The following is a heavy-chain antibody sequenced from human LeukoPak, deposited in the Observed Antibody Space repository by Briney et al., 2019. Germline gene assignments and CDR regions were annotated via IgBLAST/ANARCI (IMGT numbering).Heavy chain of an antibody. CDR2: TDSRGSGQ. Sequence: PGGSLRLSCAASGFSLSSYSMNWVRQAPGKGLEWVSSTDSRGSGQYYTDSVKGRFTISRDNAKNTLYLQMNSLRAEDTAVYYCAREGSIVPHQDLDYWGQGTLVTVSS. CDR1: GFSLSSYS. J-gene: IGHJ4*02. CDR3: AREGSIVPHQDLDY. V-gene: IGHV3-21*01. D-gene: IGHD2-15*01.